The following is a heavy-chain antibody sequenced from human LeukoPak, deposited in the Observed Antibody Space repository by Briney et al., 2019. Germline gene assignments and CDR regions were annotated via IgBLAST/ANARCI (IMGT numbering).Heavy chain of an antibody. D-gene: IGHD6-13*01. CDR2: TYRTSRWYN. V-gene: IGHV6-1*01. CDR3: ARDLPPGAAGVTGPFDY. Sequence: SQTLSLTCAISGDSVSSNSAAWNWVRQSPSRGLEWLGRTYRTSRWYNDYAVSVKSRITINPDTSKNQFSLQLSSVTPEDTAVYYCARDLPPGAAGVTGPFDYWGQGTLVTVSA. J-gene: IGHJ4*02. CDR1: GDSVSSNSAA.